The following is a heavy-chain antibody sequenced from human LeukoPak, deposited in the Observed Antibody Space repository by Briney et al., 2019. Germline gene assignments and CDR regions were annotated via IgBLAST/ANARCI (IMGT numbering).Heavy chain of an antibody. CDR1: GYSFTNYW. CDR2: IYPGDSNS. CDR3: VRKDWDSSGIYYFDY. J-gene: IGHJ4*02. Sequence: GESLKISCKGSGYSFTNYWIGWVRQMPGKGLEWMGIIYPGDSNSRHNPSFQGQVTISSDKSISTAYLQWSGLKASDTAMYYCVRKDWDSSGIYYFDYWGQGTLVTVSS. D-gene: IGHD3-22*01. V-gene: IGHV5-51*01.